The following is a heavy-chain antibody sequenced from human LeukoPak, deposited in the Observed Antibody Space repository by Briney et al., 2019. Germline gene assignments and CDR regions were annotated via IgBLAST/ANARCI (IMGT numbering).Heavy chain of an antibody. D-gene: IGHD3-3*01. CDR3: ARQGYDFWSGYPGHYCYYMDV. J-gene: IGHJ6*03. CDR1: GGSISSSSYY. CDR2: IYYSGST. Sequence: SETLSLTCTVSGGSISSSSYYWGWIRQPPGKGLEWIGSIYYSGSTYYNPSLKSRVTISVDTSKNQFSLKLSSVTAADTAVYYCARQGYDFWSGYPGHYCYYMDVWGKGTTVTVSS. V-gene: IGHV4-39*01.